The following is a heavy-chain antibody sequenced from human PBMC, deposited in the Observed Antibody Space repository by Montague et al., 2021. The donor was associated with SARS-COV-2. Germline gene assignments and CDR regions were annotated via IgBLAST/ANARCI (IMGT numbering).Heavy chain of an antibody. D-gene: IGHD6-13*01. V-gene: IGHV3-43*02. CDR3: AKGRHSTAWHFDY. Sequence: SLRLSCAVSGFTFDDYTMHWVRQTPGKGLEWVSLISGDGISTNYADSVKGRFTMSRDDNKNSLYLQMNSLRTEDTALYYCAKGRHSTAWHFDYWGQGALVTVS. CDR1: GFTFDDYT. CDR2: ISGDGIST. J-gene: IGHJ4*02.